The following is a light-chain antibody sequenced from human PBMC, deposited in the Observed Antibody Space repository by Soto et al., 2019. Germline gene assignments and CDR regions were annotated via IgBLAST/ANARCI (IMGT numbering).Light chain of an antibody. Sequence: DIQLTQSPSSVSASVVDRVTITCRASQSIKTWLAWYQRKPGRAPNLLIYDASSLQSGVPSRFSGSGSGTEFTLTISSLQPDDSATYYCQQYESYSWTFGQGTKVDIK. V-gene: IGKV1-5*01. CDR2: DAS. CDR1: QSIKTW. CDR3: QQYESYSWT. J-gene: IGKJ1*01.